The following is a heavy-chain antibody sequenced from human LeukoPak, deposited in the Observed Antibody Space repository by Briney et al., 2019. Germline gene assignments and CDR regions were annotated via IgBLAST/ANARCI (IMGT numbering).Heavy chain of an antibody. Sequence: SGTLSVTLTVSGDSIGGSHYYWAWVRQSPGKGLEWIGSVFYSENTYYNPSLKSRVTISVDTSKNQFYLNFYSVTAADTATYYCARRGMTYSTSFFAYCGHGSPGSASS. CDR2: VFYSENT. J-gene: IGHJ4*03. V-gene: IGHV4-39*01. CDR1: GDSIGGSHYY. D-gene: IGHD6-13*01. CDR3: ARRGMTYSTSFFAY.